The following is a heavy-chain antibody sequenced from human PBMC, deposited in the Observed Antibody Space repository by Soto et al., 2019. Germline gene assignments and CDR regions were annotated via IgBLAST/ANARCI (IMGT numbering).Heavy chain of an antibody. D-gene: IGHD2-2*01. CDR2: IFHSGNT. Sequence: SETLSLTCAVSGGSVSSTNWWSWVRQPPGKGLEWIGDIFHSGNTNYNPSLKSRVSISVDKPKNQFSLNLTSVTAADTAVYYCARLGDCSTYSCRPGWFDPWGQGTLVTVSS. CDR3: ARLGDCSTYSCRPGWFDP. CDR1: GGSVSSTNW. J-gene: IGHJ5*02. V-gene: IGHV4-4*02.